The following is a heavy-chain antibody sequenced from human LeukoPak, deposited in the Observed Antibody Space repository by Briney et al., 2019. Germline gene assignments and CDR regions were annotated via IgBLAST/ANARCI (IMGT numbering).Heavy chain of an antibody. CDR2: INPSGGST. CDR1: GYTFTSYY. CDR3: AKDGAGRGYSYA. J-gene: IGHJ4*02. V-gene: IGHV1-46*01. Sequence: ASVKVSCKASGYTFTSYYMHWVRQAPGQGLEWMGIINPSGGSTSYAQKFQGRVTMTRDTSTSTVYMELSSLRSEDTAVYYCAKDGAGRGYSYAWGQGTLVTVSS. D-gene: IGHD5-18*01.